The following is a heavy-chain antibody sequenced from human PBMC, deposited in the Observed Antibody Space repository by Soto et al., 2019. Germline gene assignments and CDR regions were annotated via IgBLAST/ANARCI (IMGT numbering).Heavy chain of an antibody. V-gene: IGHV4-30-2*01. Sequence: QLQLQESGSGLVKPSQTLSLTCAVSGGSISSGGYPWSWIRQPPGKGLEWIGYIYHSGSTYYNPSIKSRVTRPLAWSKDPFSPKMSSVTAADPAVYYCAAGGGLPRYYWGQGTLVTVSS. CDR3: AAGGGLPRYY. CDR2: IYHSGST. J-gene: IGHJ4*02. CDR1: GGSISSGGYP. D-gene: IGHD5-12*01.